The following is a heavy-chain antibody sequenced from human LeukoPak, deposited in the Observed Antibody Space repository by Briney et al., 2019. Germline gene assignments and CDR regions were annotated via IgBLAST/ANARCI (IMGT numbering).Heavy chain of an antibody. CDR1: GFTYSNYA. CDR3: TQAGIAVPATPDY. D-gene: IGHD6-19*01. Sequence: GGSLRLSCAASGFTYSNYAMNWVRQAPGKGLEWVSGISSGGGTTYYADSVKGRFIISRDNSKNTLYLQMDSLRAEDTAVYYCTQAGIAVPATPDYWGQGNLVTVSS. V-gene: IGHV3-23*01. J-gene: IGHJ4*02. CDR2: ISSGGGTT.